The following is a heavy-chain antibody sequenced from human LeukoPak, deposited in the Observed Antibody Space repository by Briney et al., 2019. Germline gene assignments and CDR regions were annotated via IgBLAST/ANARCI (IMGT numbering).Heavy chain of an antibody. D-gene: IGHD4-17*01. V-gene: IGHV4-39*01. J-gene: IGHJ4*02. CDR2: IFYSGST. CDR3: ARHPSMTTALFDY. CDR1: GGSFSSTNYY. Sequence: SETLSLTCTVSGGSFSSTNYYWGWIRRPPGKGLEWIGSIFYSGSTYYNPSLKSRVTISVDTSKNHIFLRMSSVTAADTAVYYCARHPSMTTALFDYWGQGTLVTVSS.